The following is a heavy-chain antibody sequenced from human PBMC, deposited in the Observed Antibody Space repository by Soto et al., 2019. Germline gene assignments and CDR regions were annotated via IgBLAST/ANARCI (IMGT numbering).Heavy chain of an antibody. CDR2: ISSNRSNK. J-gene: IGHJ3*02. Sequence: GGSLRLSCAASGFTFSSYSMSWVRQAPGKGLEWVSSISSNRSNKYYADPVKGRFTISRDNSKNTLYLQMNSLRAEDTAVYYCARSELRYFDWTPSGAFDIRGQGTMVTVSS. V-gene: IGHV3-21*01. CDR1: GFTFSSYS. D-gene: IGHD3-9*01. CDR3: ARSELRYFDWTPSGAFDI.